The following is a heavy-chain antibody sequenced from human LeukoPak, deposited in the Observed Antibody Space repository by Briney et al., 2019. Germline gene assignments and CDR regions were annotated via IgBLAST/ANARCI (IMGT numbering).Heavy chain of an antibody. V-gene: IGHV3-74*01. CDR1: GFTFSSYW. CDR3: ARERSGNYYNAFDI. D-gene: IGHD1-26*01. CDR2: INSDGSST. J-gene: IGHJ3*02. Sequence: GGSLRLSCAASGFTFSSYWMHWVRQAPGKGLVLVSRINSDGSSTSYADSVKGRFTISRDNAKNTLHLQMNSLRAEDTAVYYCARERSGNYYNAFDIWGQGTMVTVSS.